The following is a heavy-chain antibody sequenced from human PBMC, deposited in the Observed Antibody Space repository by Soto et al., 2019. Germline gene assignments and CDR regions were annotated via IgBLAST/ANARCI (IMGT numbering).Heavy chain of an antibody. J-gene: IGHJ4*02. CDR3: ARARIAVAGRVDY. CDR1: GFTFSSYS. CDR2: ISSSSSYI. V-gene: IGHV3-21*01. Sequence: EVQLVESGGGLLKPGGSLRLSCAASGFTFSSYSMNWVRQAPGKGLEWVSSISSSSSYIYYADSVKGRFTISRDNAKNSLYLQMNSLRAEDTAVYYCARARIAVAGRVDYWGQGTLVTVSS. D-gene: IGHD6-19*01.